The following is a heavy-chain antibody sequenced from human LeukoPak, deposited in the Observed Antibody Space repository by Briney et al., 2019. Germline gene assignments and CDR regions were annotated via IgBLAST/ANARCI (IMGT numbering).Heavy chain of an antibody. CDR2: IYSGGST. V-gene: IGHV3-53*01. Sequence: PGGSLRLSCAASGFTVSSNYMSWVRQAPGKGLEWVSVIYSGGSTYYADSVKGRFTISRDNSKNTLYLQMNSLRAEDTAVYYCAKDRRYCSGSSCYKIDYWGQGTLVTVSS. D-gene: IGHD2-15*01. J-gene: IGHJ4*02. CDR3: AKDRRYCSGSSCYKIDY. CDR1: GFTVSSNY.